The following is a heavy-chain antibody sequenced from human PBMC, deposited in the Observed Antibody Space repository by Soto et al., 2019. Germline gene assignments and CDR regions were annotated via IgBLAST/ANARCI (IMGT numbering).Heavy chain of an antibody. CDR2: IHPGDSDT. V-gene: IGHV5-51*01. J-gene: IGHJ6*02. Sequence: PGESPKISCPGSGYSFPSSWINRVRQMTGKGLARLGIIHPGDSDTRYSPSFQGQVTLSADKSISTAYLQWRSLKASHTAMYYCARHAQAAACINYYDGMDLCDQGTTVTVSS. D-gene: IGHD6-13*01. CDR3: ARHAQAAACINYYDGMDL. CDR1: GYSFPSSW.